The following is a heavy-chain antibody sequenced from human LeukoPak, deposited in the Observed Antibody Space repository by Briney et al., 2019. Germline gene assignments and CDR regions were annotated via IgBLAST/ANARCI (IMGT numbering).Heavy chain of an antibody. D-gene: IGHD2-2*02. J-gene: IGHJ4*02. CDR2: ISYDGSNK. CDR3: AKDEEYCSSTSCYTHDY. CDR1: GFTFSSYG. Sequence: PGGSLRLSCAASGFTFSSYGMHWVRQAPGKGLEWVAVISYDGSNKYYADSVKGRFTISGDNSKNTLYLQMNSLRAEDTAVYYCAKDEEYCSSTSCYTHDYWGQGTLVTVSS. V-gene: IGHV3-30*18.